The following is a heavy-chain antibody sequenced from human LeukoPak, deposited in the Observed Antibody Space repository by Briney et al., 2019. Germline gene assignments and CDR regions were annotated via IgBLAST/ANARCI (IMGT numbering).Heavy chain of an antibody. V-gene: IGHV4-38-2*02. CDR2: IYHSGST. J-gene: IGHJ6*03. Sequence: SETLSLTCAVSGYSISSGYYWVWIRQPPGKGLEWIGSIYHSGSTYYNPSLKSRVTISVDTSKNQFSLKLSSVTAADTAVYYCAREGHYYDSSGYYYYYYMDVWGKGTTVTVSS. CDR3: AREGHYYDSSGYYYYYYMDV. CDR1: GYSISSGYY. D-gene: IGHD3-22*01.